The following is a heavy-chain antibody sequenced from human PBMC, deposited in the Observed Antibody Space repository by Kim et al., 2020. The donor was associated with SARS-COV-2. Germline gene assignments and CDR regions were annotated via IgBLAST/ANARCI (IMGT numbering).Heavy chain of an antibody. CDR3: ARDPVLRYFDWLPYAAAFDY. V-gene: IGHV7-4-1*02. J-gene: IGHJ4*02. CDR2: INTNTGNP. CDR1: GYTFTSYA. Sequence: ASVKVSCKASGYTFTSYAMNWVRQAPGQGLEWMGWINTNTGNPTYAQGFTGRFVFSLDTSVSTAYLQISSLKAEDTAVYYCARDPVLRYFDWLPYAAAFDYWGQGTLVTVSS. D-gene: IGHD3-9*01.